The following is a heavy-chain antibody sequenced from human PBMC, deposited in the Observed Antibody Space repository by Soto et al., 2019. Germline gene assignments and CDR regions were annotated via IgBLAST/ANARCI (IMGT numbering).Heavy chain of an antibody. V-gene: IGHV1-8*01. Sequence: ASVKVSCKASGYTFTSYDINWVRQATGQGLEWMGWMNPNSGNTGYAQKFQGRVTMTRNTSISTAYMELSSLRSEDTAVYYCARTSYYDFWSGYYGYYYYMDVWGKGTTVTVSS. CDR3: ARTSYYDFWSGYYGYYYYMDV. CDR1: GYTFTSYD. CDR2: MNPNSGNT. J-gene: IGHJ6*03. D-gene: IGHD3-3*01.